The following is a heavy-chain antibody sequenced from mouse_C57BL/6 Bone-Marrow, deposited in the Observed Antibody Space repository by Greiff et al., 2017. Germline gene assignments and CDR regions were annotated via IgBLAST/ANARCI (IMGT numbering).Heavy chain of an antibody. CDR1: GYAFSSSW. V-gene: IGHV1-82*01. CDR3: ARTYYYSNPYYYAMDY. CDR2: IYPGDGDT. Sequence: QVQLQQSGPELVKPGASVKISCKASGYAFSSSWMNWVKQRPGKGLEWIGRIYPGDGDTNYNGKFKGKATLTADKSSSTAYMQLSSLTSEASAVYFCARTYYYSNPYYYAMDYWGQGTSVTVSS. D-gene: IGHD2-5*01. J-gene: IGHJ4*01.